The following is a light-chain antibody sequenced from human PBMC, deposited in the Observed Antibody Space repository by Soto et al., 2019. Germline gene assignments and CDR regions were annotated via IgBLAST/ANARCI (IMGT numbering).Light chain of an antibody. CDR2: DAS. CDR1: QDISNY. J-gene: IGKJ5*01. Sequence: DIQMTQSPSSLSASVGDRVTITCQASQDISNYLNWYQQKPGKAPKLLIYDASNLETGVPSRFSGSGSGTDFTLTIRRLKPEDIATYYCQQYDAIPITFGKGKRMEIK. V-gene: IGKV1-33*01. CDR3: QQYDAIPIT.